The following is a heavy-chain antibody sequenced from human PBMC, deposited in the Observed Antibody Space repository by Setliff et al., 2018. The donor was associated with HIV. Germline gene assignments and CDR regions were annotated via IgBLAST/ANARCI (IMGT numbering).Heavy chain of an antibody. CDR1: GYTFTGYY. CDR2: INPNSGNT. Sequence: GASVKVSCKASGYTFTGYYMHWVRQAPGQGLEWMGRINPNSGNTGYAQKFQGRVTMTRNTSISTAYMELSSLRSEDTAVYYCARGTTVSSCFDFWGQGTLVTVSS. CDR3: ARGTTVSSCFDF. J-gene: IGHJ4*02. V-gene: IGHV1-8*02. D-gene: IGHD4-17*01.